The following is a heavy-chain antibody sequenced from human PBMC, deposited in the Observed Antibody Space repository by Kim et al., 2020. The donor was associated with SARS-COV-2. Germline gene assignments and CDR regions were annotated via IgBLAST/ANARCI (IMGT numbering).Heavy chain of an antibody. Sequence: SETLSLTCAVYGGSFSGYYWSWIRQPPGKGLEWIGEINHSGSTNYNPSLKSRVTISVDTSKNQSSLKLSSVTAAATAVYYCARMTGRYYDFWSGYYGMDVWGQGTTVTVSS. CDR3: ARMTGRYYDFWSGYYGMDV. CDR2: INHSGST. CDR1: GGSFSGYY. V-gene: IGHV4-34*01. D-gene: IGHD3-3*01. J-gene: IGHJ6*02.